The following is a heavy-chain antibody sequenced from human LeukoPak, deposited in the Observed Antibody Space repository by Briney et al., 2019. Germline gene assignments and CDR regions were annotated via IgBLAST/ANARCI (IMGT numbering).Heavy chain of an antibody. D-gene: IGHD1-26*01. Sequence: GGSLRLSCAASGFTFSSYGIHWVHQAPGKGLEWVAFIRHDGSNKDYADSVKGRFTISRDNSKNTLYLQMNSPRVEDTAVYYCAKAMGSSYLSGYFDYWGQGTLVTVSS. CDR2: IRHDGSNK. CDR1: GFTFSSYG. CDR3: AKAMGSSYLSGYFDY. V-gene: IGHV3-30*02. J-gene: IGHJ4*02.